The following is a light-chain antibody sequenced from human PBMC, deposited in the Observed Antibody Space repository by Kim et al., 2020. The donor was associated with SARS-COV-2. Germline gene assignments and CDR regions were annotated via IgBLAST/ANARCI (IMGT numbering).Light chain of an antibody. CDR1: QGIGSY. CDR3: QQRKDYPIT. J-gene: IGKJ5*01. V-gene: IGKV1-9*01. Sequence: ASVGDRVTITCRASQGIGSYLAWYQQKAGKGPKLLIHTASILQGGVPSRFSGSGSGTEFTLTISSLQPEDFATYYCQQRKDYPITFGQGTRLEIK. CDR2: TAS.